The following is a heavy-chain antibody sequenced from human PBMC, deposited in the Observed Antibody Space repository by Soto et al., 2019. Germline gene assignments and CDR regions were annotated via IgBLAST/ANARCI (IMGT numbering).Heavy chain of an antibody. CDR3: AREGASGSHIGY. CDR1: GGTFSSYA. J-gene: IGHJ4*02. CDR2: IIPIFGTA. V-gene: IGHV1-69*01. Sequence: QVQLVQSGAEVKKPGSSVKVSCKASGGTFSSYAISWVRQAPGQGLEWMGGIIPIFGTANYAQKIQGRVTITADESTSTAYMELSSLRSEDTAVYCCAREGASGSHIGYWGQGTLVTVSS. D-gene: IGHD3-22*01.